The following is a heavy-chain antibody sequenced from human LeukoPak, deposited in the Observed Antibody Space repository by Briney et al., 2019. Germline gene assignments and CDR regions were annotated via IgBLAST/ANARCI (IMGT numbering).Heavy chain of an antibody. CDR2: IIPIFGTA. D-gene: IGHD5-24*01. CDR3: ARDRQGRDGYNGFDY. V-gene: IGHV1-69*05. CDR1: GGTFSSYA. Sequence: SVKVSCKASGGTFSSYAISWVRQAPGQGLEWMGRIIPIFGTANYAQKFQGRVTITTDESTSTAYMELSSLRSEDTAVYYCARDRQGRDGYNGFDYWGQGTLVTVSS. J-gene: IGHJ4*02.